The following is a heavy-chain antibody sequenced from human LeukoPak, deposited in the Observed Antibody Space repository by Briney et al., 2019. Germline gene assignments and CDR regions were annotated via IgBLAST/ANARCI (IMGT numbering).Heavy chain of an antibody. CDR3: ARASYYYDSSGYPGYYFDY. CDR1: GYTFTDYY. J-gene: IGHJ4*02. CDR2: INPNSGGT. V-gene: IGHV1-2*02. Sequence: ASVNVSCKASGYTFTDYYMHWVRQAPGQGLEWMGWINPNSGGTNYAQKFQGRVTMTRDTFISTAYMELSRLRSDDTAVYYCARASYYYDSSGYPGYYFDYWGQGTLVTVSS. D-gene: IGHD3-22*01.